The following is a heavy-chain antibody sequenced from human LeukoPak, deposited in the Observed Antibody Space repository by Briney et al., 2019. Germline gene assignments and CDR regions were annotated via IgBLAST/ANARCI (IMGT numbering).Heavy chain of an antibody. CDR2: INPSGDST. J-gene: IGHJ4*02. CDR1: GYTFTSYY. V-gene: IGHV1-46*01. Sequence: ASVKVSCKASGYTFTSYYMHWVRQGPGQGLEWMGIINPSGDSTRYAQKFQGRVTMTRDTSTSTVYMELSSLRSEDTAVYYCARDGNYYDSSGYYYFDYWGQGTLVTVSS. D-gene: IGHD3-22*01. CDR3: ARDGNYYDSSGYYYFDY.